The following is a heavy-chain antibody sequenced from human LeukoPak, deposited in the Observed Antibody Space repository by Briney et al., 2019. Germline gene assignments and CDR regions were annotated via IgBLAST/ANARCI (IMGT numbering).Heavy chain of an antibody. V-gene: IGHV3-7*03. CDR3: ATAYDSSWSPYFFDH. Sequence: GGSLRLSCAGSGFTFSSHWIGWVRQAPGKGLEWVANINQEGSQKYYVDSLKGRFAISRDNAKNSLYLQMNSLRAEDTAVYYCATAYDSSWSPYFFDHWGQGTLVTVSS. CDR1: GFTFSSHW. J-gene: IGHJ4*02. CDR2: INQEGSQK. D-gene: IGHD6-13*01.